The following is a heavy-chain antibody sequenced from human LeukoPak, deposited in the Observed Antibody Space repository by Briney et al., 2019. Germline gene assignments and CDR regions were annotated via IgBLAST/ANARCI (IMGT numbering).Heavy chain of an antibody. CDR3: AGDKTPGGWYGIDY. D-gene: IGHD6-19*01. Sequence: GGSLRLSCAASGFTFSNYALSWVRQAPGKGLEWVSDISGSGGSTYYADSVKGRFTIARDNTKNTVYLLMTSLRAENTAVYYCAGDKTPGGWYGIDYWGQGTLVTVS. CDR1: GFTFSNYA. J-gene: IGHJ4*02. V-gene: IGHV3-23*01. CDR2: ISGSGGST.